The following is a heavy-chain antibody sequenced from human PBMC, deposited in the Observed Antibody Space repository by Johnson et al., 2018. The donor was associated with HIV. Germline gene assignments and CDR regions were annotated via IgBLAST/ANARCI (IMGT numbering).Heavy chain of an antibody. CDR1: GFTFSSYG. Sequence: QVQLVESGGGVVQPGGSLRLSCAASGFTFSSYGMHWVRQAPGKGLEWVAFIRYDGSNKYYADSVKGRFTISRDNSKNTLYLQMNSLRAEDTAVYYCARARVGSYYAFDIWGQGTMVTVSS. CDR2: IRYDGSNK. CDR3: ARARVGSYYAFDI. D-gene: IGHD1-26*01. J-gene: IGHJ3*02. V-gene: IGHV3-30*02.